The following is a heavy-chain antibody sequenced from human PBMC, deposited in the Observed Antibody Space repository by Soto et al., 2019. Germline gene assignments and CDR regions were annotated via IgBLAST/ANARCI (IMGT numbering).Heavy chain of an antibody. D-gene: IGHD3-22*01. V-gene: IGHV3-30*18. CDR3: AKDTYYHDSSGYYSYAFDM. Sequence: GRSLRLSCAASGFTFNSYGIHWVRQAPGKGLEWVAGVSYDGSKEYYTESVRGRFTISRDNSRNTLDLQMNSLRAEDTAVYYCAKDTYYHDSSGYYSYAFDMWGQGTMVTVSS. CDR1: GFTFNSYG. J-gene: IGHJ3*02. CDR2: VSYDGSKE.